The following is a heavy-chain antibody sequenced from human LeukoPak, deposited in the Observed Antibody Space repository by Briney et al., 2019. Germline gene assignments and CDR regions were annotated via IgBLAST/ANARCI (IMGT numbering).Heavy chain of an antibody. CDR2: ISSSSSYI. Sequence: GSLRFSCAASGFTFSSYSMNWVRQAPGKGLEWVSSISSSSSYIYYADSVKGRFTISRDNAKNSLYLQMNSLRAEDTAVYYCARDEGIAAADAFDIWAQGTMVPVFS. D-gene: IGHD6-13*01. CDR3: ARDEGIAAADAFDI. J-gene: IGHJ3*02. V-gene: IGHV3-21*01. CDR1: GFTFSSYS.